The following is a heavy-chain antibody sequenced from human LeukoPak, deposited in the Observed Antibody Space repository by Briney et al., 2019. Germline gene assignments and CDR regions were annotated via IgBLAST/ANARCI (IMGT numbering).Heavy chain of an antibody. CDR2: VYYSGST. D-gene: IGHD3-10*01. J-gene: IGHJ4*02. CDR1: GASISSYY. V-gene: IGHV4-59*01. CDR3: AKEDGSGSLFDY. Sequence: SETLSLTCTVSGASISSYYWSWIRQPPGKGLEWIGSVYYSGSTNYNPSLKSRVTMSVDTSKNHFSLRLSSVTAADTAVYYCAKEDGSGSLFDYWGQGTLVTVSS.